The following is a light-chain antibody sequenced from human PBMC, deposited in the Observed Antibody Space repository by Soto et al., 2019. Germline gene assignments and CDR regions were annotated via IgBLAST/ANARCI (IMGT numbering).Light chain of an antibody. V-gene: IGLV1-51*01. CDR3: RSWDSSLSASV. CDR2: DDN. Sequence: QSPVTQPPSVSAARGQKFTISCSGSISNIGGNSVSWYQQLPVTAPKLLIYDDNKRPSGIPDRFSGAKAGTSATLGITGFQTGDEADYYCRSWDSSLSASVFGTGTKVTVL. J-gene: IGLJ1*01. CDR1: ISNIGGNS.